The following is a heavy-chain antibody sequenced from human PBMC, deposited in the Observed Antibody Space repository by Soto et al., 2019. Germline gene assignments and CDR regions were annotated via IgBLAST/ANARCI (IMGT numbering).Heavy chain of an antibody. CDR3: AHRGTVFDY. CDR2: IYWDDDQ. J-gene: IGHJ4*02. Sequence: SGPTLVNPTQTLTLTCNVSGVSLSTGGVGVGWIRQPPGKALEWLALIYWDDDQRSSPSLKSRLTITKDTSKNQVVLTMTNMDPVDTATYYCAHRGTVFDYWGQGALVTVSS. CDR1: GVSLSTGGVG. V-gene: IGHV2-5*02. D-gene: IGHD1-1*01.